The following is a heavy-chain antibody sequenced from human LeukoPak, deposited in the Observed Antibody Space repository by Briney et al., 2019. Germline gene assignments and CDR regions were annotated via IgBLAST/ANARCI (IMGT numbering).Heavy chain of an antibody. V-gene: IGHV3-23*01. D-gene: IGHD2-15*01. Sequence: GGSLRLSCAASGFTFSSYGMSWVRQAPGKGLEWVSAISGSGGSTYYADSVKGRFTISRDNSKNTLYLQMNSLRAEDTAVYYCAKDVVVAVSLYYFDYWGQGTLVTVSS. J-gene: IGHJ4*02. CDR3: AKDVVVAVSLYYFDY. CDR1: GFTFSSYG. CDR2: ISGSGGST.